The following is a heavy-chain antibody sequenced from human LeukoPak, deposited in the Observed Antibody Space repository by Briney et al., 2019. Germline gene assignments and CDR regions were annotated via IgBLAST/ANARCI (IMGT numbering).Heavy chain of an antibody. CDR2: IYYSGST. CDR3: AREAVGDTPAHYYFDY. V-gene: IGHV4-39*07. CDR1: GGSISSSTYY. D-gene: IGHD5-18*01. J-gene: IGHJ4*02. Sequence: SETLSLTCTVSGGSISSSTYYWGWIRQPPGKGLEWIGSIYYSGSTYYNPSLKSRVTISVDTSKNQFSLKLSSVTAADTAVYYCAREAVGDTPAHYYFDYWGQGTLVTVSS.